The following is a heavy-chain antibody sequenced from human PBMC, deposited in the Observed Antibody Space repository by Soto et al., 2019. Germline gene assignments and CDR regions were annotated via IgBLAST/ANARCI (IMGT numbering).Heavy chain of an antibody. D-gene: IGHD2-2*02. CDR3: ARDPLVVVPAAIGPIPRPPITRGDAFDI. Sequence: GGSLRLSCAASGFTFSGSAMHWVRQASGKGLEWVGRIRSKANSYATAYAASVKGRFTISRDDSKNTAYLQMNSLKTEDTAVYYCARDPLVVVPAAIGPIPRPPITRGDAFDIWGQGTMVTVSS. J-gene: IGHJ3*02. CDR1: GFTFSGSA. V-gene: IGHV3-73*01. CDR2: IRSKANSYAT.